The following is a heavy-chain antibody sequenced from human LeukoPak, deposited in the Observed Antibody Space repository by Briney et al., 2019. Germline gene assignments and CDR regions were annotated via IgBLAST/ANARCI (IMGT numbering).Heavy chain of an antibody. Sequence: GGSLRLSCAASGFTFDDHAMHWVRQAPGKGLEWIALISWDGGTTYYADSVKGRFTISRDNSKNSVYLQMNSLRPEDTAIYYCTKGLRFAAALTPFDYWGQGTLVTVST. CDR3: TKGLRFAAALTPFDY. J-gene: IGHJ4*02. CDR1: GFTFDDHA. CDR2: ISWDGGTT. D-gene: IGHD6-13*01. V-gene: IGHV3-43D*03.